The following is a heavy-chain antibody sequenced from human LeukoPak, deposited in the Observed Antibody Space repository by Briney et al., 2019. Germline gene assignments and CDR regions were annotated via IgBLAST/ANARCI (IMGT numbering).Heavy chain of an antibody. D-gene: IGHD6-13*01. CDR1: GGTFSSCA. CDR3: ARVVGLTGYSSSWYSGYYYYMDV. J-gene: IGHJ6*03. Sequence: SVKVSCKASGGTFSSCAISWVRQAPGQGLEWMGGIIPIFGTANYAQKFQGRVTITADESTSTAYMELSSLRSEDTAVYYCARVVGLTGYSSSWYSGYYYYMDVWGKGTTVTVSS. V-gene: IGHV1-69*13. CDR2: IIPIFGTA.